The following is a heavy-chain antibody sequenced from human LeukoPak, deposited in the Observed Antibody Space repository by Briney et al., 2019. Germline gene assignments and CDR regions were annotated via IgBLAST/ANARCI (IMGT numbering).Heavy chain of an antibody. J-gene: IGHJ4*02. CDR3: AKDIGRRRLRGYFDY. V-gene: IGHV3-43*01. Sequence: GGSLRLSCAASGFTFDDYAMHWVRQAPGKGLEWVSLISWDGGSTYYADSVKGRFTISRDNSKNSLYLQMNSLRTEDTALYYCAKDIGRRRLRGYFDYWGQGTLVTVSS. CDR2: ISWDGGST. D-gene: IGHD1-26*01. CDR1: GFTFDDYA.